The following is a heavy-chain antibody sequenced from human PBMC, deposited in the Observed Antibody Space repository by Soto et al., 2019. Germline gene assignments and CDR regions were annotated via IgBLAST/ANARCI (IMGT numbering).Heavy chain of an antibody. V-gene: IGHV3-74*01. CDR1: GFTFSSYW. Sequence: EVQLVESGGGLVQPGGSLRLSCAASGFTFSSYWMHWVRQAPGKGLVWVSRINSDGSSTSYADSVKGRFTISRDNAKNTLYLQMNSLRAEDTAVYYCARVYCSGGSCYHHDYWGQGTLVTVSS. CDR2: INSDGSST. D-gene: IGHD2-15*01. CDR3: ARVYCSGGSCYHHDY. J-gene: IGHJ4*02.